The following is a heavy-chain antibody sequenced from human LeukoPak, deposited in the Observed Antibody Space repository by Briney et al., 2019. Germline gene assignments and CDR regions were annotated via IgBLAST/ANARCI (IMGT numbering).Heavy chain of an antibody. J-gene: IGHJ4*02. D-gene: IGHD3-10*01. CDR3: AKPDNPMVRGANLDY. V-gene: IGHV3-74*01. CDR2: INEDGRGT. Sequence: PGGFLRLSCAASGFTFSSYWMSWVRQAPGQGLVWVSRINEDGRGTSYADSVKGRFTISRDNSKNTLYLQMNSLRAEDTAVYYCAKPDNPMVRGANLDYWGQGTLVTVSS. CDR1: GFTFSSYW.